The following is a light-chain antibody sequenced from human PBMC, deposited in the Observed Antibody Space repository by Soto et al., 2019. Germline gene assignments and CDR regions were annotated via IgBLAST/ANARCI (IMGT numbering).Light chain of an antibody. CDR2: DVS. J-gene: IGLJ1*01. CDR3: SSYTSGSTFYV. V-gene: IGLV2-14*01. Sequence: QSALTQPASMAWSPGQSITISCTGTSSDIGGYNYVSWFQQHPGKAPKLMISDVSNRPSGVSNRFSGSKSGNTASLTISGLQAEDEADYYCSSYTSGSTFYVFGTGTKVTVL. CDR1: SSDIGGYNY.